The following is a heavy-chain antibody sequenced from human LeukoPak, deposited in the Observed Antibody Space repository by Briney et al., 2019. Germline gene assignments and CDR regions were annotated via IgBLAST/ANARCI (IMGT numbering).Heavy chain of an antibody. CDR3: AREVYDFWSGSQIDGMDV. CDR2: IYYRGST. CDR1: GGSISSGGYY. V-gene: IGHV4-31*03. J-gene: IGHJ6*02. Sequence: SETLSLTCTVSGGSISSGGYYWSWIRQHPGKGLEWIGYIYYRGSTYYNPSLKSRVTISVDTSKNQFSLKLSSVTAADTAVYYCAREVYDFWSGSQIDGMDVWGQGTTVTVSS. D-gene: IGHD3-3*01.